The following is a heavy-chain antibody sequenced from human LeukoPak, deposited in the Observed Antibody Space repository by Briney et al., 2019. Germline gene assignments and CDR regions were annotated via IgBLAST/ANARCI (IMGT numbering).Heavy chain of an antibody. Sequence: PSETLSLTCAVYGGSFSGHYWSWIRQPPGKGLEGIGEINHSGSTNYNPSLKSRVTISVDTSNNQFSLKLSSVTAADTAVYYCARVVVLAAPQLIPWGQGTLVTVSS. V-gene: IGHV4-34*01. CDR3: ARVVVLAAPQLIP. CDR1: GGSFSGHY. J-gene: IGHJ5*02. CDR2: INHSGST. D-gene: IGHD2-2*01.